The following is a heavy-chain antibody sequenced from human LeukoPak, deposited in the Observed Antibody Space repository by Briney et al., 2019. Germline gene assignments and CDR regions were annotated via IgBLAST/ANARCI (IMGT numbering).Heavy chain of an antibody. J-gene: IGHJ4*02. D-gene: IGHD3-22*01. CDR2: INHSGST. CDR1: GGSISSSSYY. CDR3: ARGDYYYDSSGYVDY. V-gene: IGHV4-39*07. Sequence: SETLSLTCTVSGGSISSSSYYWGWIRQPPGKGLEWIGEINHSGSTNYNPSLKSRVTISVDMSKNQFSLKLSSVTAADTAVYYCARGDYYYDSSGYVDYWGQGTLVTVSS.